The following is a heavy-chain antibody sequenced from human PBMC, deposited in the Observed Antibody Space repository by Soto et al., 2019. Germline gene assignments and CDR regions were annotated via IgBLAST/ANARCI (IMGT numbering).Heavy chain of an antibody. CDR2: INHSGST. CDR1: GGSFSGYY. D-gene: IGHD2-15*01. V-gene: IGHV4-34*01. Sequence: SETLSLTCAVYGGSFSGYYWSWIRQPPGKGLEWIGEINHSGSTNYNPSLKSRVTISVDTSKNQFSLKLSSVTAADTAVYYCARDIVVVVAAPELYGMDVWGQGTTVTVS. CDR3: ARDIVVVVAAPELYGMDV. J-gene: IGHJ6*02.